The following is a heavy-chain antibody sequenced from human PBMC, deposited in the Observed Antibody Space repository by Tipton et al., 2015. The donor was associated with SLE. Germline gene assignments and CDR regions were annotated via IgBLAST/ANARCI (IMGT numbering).Heavy chain of an antibody. J-gene: IGHJ4*02. D-gene: IGHD3-10*01. CDR3: ARTEQGTGSYYRLVFEI. V-gene: IGHV4-59*12. Sequence: TLSLTCTVSGGSIRSYYWTWIRQPPGKRLEWIAYIYHSGITNYNPSLQSRVTISVDRSKNQFSLKLSSVTAADTAVYYCARTEQGTGSYYRLVFEIWGQGTLVTVSS. CDR2: IYHSGIT. CDR1: GGSIRSYY.